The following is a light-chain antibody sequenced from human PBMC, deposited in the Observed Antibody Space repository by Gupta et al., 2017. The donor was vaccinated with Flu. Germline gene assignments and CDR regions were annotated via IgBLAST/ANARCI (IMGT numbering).Light chain of an antibody. J-gene: IGKJ1*01. V-gene: IGKV2-24*01. CDR2: KIS. Sequence: DIVMTQTPLSSPVTLGQPASISCRSSQRLVHSDGNTYLSWLQQRPGQPPRLLIYKISKRFSGVPDRFSGSGAGTDFTLKISRVKAEDVGVYYCMQATQIPWTFGQGTKVEIK. CDR1: QRLVHSDGNTY. CDR3: MQATQIPWT.